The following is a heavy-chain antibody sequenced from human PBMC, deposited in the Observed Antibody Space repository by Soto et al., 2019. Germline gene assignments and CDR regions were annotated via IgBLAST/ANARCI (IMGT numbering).Heavy chain of an antibody. V-gene: IGHV2-5*02. J-gene: IGHJ4*02. Sequence: QITLKESGPTLVKPTQTLTLTCTFSGFSLSSTRMAVGWIRQPPGKALEWLALIYWDDDKRYSPFLKTRPTSTTDTSKIPVVLTMSNMDPVDTARYYCAHIVVAGLGYYFDYWGQGTLVTVSS. D-gene: IGHD6-19*01. CDR3: AHIVVAGLGYYFDY. CDR1: GFSLSSTRMA. CDR2: IYWDDDK.